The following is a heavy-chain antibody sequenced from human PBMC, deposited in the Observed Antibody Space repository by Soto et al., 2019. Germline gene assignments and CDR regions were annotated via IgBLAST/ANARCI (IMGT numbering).Heavy chain of an antibody. Sequence: GGSLRLSCAASGFTVSSNYMSWVRQAPGKGLEWVSVIYSGGSTYYADSVKGRFTISRDNSKNTLYLQMNSLRAEDTAVYYCARDNYYGSGSYYKPPGDYYYYYMDVWGKGTTVTVSS. CDR2: IYSGGST. J-gene: IGHJ6*03. CDR1: GFTVSSNY. CDR3: ARDNYYGSGSYYKPPGDYYYYYMDV. D-gene: IGHD3-10*01. V-gene: IGHV3-66*01.